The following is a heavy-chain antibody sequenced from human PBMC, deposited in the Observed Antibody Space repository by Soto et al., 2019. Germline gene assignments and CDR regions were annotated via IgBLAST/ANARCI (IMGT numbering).Heavy chain of an antibody. CDR3: ARGFGRFNY. Sequence: EVQLLESGGGLVQPGGSLRLSCGVSGFTFNDFEMNWVRQAPGKGLEWLAYIDGSGTTKKYADSVRGRFTISRDNPNNSLFRPMSSMSAADTAIYYCARGFGRFNYWGQGTLVSVSS. V-gene: IGHV3-48*03. D-gene: IGHD3-10*01. CDR2: IDGSGTTK. J-gene: IGHJ4*02. CDR1: GFTFNDFE.